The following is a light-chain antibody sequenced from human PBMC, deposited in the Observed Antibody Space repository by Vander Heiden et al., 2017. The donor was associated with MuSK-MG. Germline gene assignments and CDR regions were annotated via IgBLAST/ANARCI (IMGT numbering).Light chain of an antibody. CDR1: KLGNKY. Sequence: SYELAQPPSVSGSPGQTVTITCSGDKLGNKYASWFQQKPGQSPVLLIYQDTKRPSGIPERYSGSNSGNTATLTISGTQPMDEADYYCQTWDTSVIFGGGTKLTVL. J-gene: IGLJ2*01. V-gene: IGLV3-1*01. CDR3: QTWDTSVI. CDR2: QDT.